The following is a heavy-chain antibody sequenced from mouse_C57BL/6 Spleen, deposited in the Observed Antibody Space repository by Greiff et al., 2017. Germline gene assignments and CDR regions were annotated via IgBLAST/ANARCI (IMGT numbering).Heavy chain of an antibody. V-gene: IGHV5-4*01. CDR3: ARESSSYGFDY. Sequence: EVQGVESGGGLVKPGGSLKLSCAASGFTFSSYAMSWVRQTPEKRLEWVATISDGGSYTYYPDNVKGRFTIYRDNAKNNRYLQMSHLKSEDTAMYYCARESSSYGFDYWGQGTTLTVSS. D-gene: IGHD1-1*01. J-gene: IGHJ2*01. CDR2: ISDGGSYT. CDR1: GFTFSSYA.